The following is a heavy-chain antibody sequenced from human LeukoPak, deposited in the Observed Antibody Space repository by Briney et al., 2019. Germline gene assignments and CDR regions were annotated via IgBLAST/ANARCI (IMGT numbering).Heavy chain of an antibody. CDR2: LHYTGST. Sequence: SETLSLTCTVSGGSISNYYWNWIRQPPGKGLEWIGYLHYTGSTTYNPSLKSRVTISVDMSKSQFSLNLSSVTAADTAVYYCARWVVDAAMVDDWGQGTLVTVSS. CDR3: ARWVVDAAMVDD. V-gene: IGHV4-59*01. CDR1: GGSISNYY. D-gene: IGHD5-18*01. J-gene: IGHJ4*02.